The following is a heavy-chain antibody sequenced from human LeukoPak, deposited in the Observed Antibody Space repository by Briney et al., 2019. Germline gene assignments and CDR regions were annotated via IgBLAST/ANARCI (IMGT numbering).Heavy chain of an antibody. Sequence: KPSETLSLTCTVSGGSISSYYWSWIRQPPGKGLEWIGYIYYSGSTNYNPSLKSRVTISVDTSKNQFSLKLSSVTAADTAVYYCASYPYYYDSSGYRSVAFDIWGQGTMVTVSS. J-gene: IGHJ3*02. D-gene: IGHD3-22*01. CDR2: IYYSGST. CDR3: ASYPYYYDSSGYRSVAFDI. CDR1: GGSISSYY. V-gene: IGHV4-59*01.